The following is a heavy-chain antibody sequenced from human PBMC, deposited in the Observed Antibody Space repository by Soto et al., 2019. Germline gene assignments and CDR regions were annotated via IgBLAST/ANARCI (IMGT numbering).Heavy chain of an antibody. CDR1: GFTFSTYS. CDR2: ISSRSDI. Sequence: GSLRLSCVGSGFTFSTYSINWVRQAPGRGLEWVSSISSRSDIYYADSVKGRFTISRDNAKNSVSLQMNSLRAEDTAVYYCAREYTAWPLAYGLDVWGQGTTVTVSS. D-gene: IGHD2-2*02. V-gene: IGHV3-21*01. CDR3: AREYTAWPLAYGLDV. J-gene: IGHJ6*02.